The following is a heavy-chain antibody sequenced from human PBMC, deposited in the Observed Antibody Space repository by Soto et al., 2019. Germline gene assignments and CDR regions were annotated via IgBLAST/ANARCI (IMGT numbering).Heavy chain of an antibody. Sequence: QVQLVDSGGGLVKPGGSLRLSCAASGFILSDYHMTWIRQAPGKGLELVAYISSSGDTIYYADSVKGRFTISRDNGKDSLFLQMSSLRAEDTAVYYCVRDRRISGINRGLDYWGRGTLVTVSS. CDR2: ISSSGDTI. D-gene: IGHD1-20*01. CDR3: VRDRRISGINRGLDY. CDR1: GFILSDYH. V-gene: IGHV3-11*01. J-gene: IGHJ4*02.